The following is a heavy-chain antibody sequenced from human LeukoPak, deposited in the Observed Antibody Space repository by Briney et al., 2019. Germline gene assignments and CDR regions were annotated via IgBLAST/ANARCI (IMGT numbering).Heavy chain of an antibody. V-gene: IGHV4-61*01. D-gene: IGHD3-3*01. Sequence: ASETLSLTRTVSGGSVSSGSYYWSWIRQPPGKGLEWIGYIYYSGSTNYNPSLKSRVTISVDTSKNQFSLKLSSVTAADTAVYYCARDRYFWGIRAMDVWGQGTTVTVSS. CDR3: ARDRYFWGIRAMDV. J-gene: IGHJ6*02. CDR2: IYYSGST. CDR1: GGSVSSGSYY.